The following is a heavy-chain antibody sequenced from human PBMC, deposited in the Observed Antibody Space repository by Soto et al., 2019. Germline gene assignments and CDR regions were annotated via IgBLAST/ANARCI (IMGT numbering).Heavy chain of an antibody. CDR2: ISGSGGST. J-gene: IGHJ6*02. CDR1: GFPFDDYA. CDR3: ATYSGNYERYGVYYGMDV. V-gene: IGHV3-23*01. D-gene: IGHD1-26*01. Sequence: LRLSCAASGFPFDDYAMHWVRQAPGKGLEWVSSISGSGGSTYYADSVKGRFTISRDNSKNTLYLQMNSLRAEDTAVYYCATYSGNYERYGVYYGMDVWGQGTTVTVSS.